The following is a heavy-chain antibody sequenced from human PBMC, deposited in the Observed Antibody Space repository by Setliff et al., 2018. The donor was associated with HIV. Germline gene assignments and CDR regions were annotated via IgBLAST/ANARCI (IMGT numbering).Heavy chain of an antibody. J-gene: IGHJ6*03. CDR1: GGSIRSSSSY. D-gene: IGHD3-10*01. Sequence: NPSETLFLTCTVSGGSIRSSSSYWGWIRQPPGKGLEWIGIIYYSGSTYYKPSLKSRVTISVDTSKNQFSLKLNSVTAADTAMYYCAREGGMVRGALYYYYYYYMDVWGKGTTVTVSS. CDR2: IYYSGST. CDR3: AREGGMVRGALYYYYYYYMDV. V-gene: IGHV4-39*02.